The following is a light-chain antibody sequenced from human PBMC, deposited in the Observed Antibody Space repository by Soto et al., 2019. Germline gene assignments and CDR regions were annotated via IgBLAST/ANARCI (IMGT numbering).Light chain of an antibody. Sequence: QPVLTQSPSATASPGASVKLTCTLSSGHSSYAIAWHQQQPGKGPRYLMKVNSDGSHNKGDGIPDRFSGSSSGAERSLTISSLQSEDEADYYCQTWGTGIQVFGGGTKLTVL. CDR1: SGHSSYA. J-gene: IGLJ2*01. CDR3: QTWGTGIQV. V-gene: IGLV4-69*01. CDR2: VNSDGSH.